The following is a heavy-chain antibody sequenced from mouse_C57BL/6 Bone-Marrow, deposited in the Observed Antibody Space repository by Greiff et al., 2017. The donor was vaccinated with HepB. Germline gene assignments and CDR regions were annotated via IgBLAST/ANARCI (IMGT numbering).Heavy chain of an antibody. D-gene: IGHD1-1*01. V-gene: IGHV5-12*01. CDR2: ISNGGGST. J-gene: IGHJ4*01. Sequence: EVKLVESGGGLVQPGGSLKLSCAASGFTFSDYYMYWVRQTPEKRLEWVAYISNGGGSTYYPDTVKGRFTISRDNAKNTLYLQMSRLKSEDTAMYYCARHATAVARGMDYWGQGTSVTVSS. CDR1: GFTFSDYY. CDR3: ARHATAVARGMDY.